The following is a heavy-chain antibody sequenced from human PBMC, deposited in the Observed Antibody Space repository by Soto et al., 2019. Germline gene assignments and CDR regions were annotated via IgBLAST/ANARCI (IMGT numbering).Heavy chain of an antibody. CDR1: GFIFSSYG. CDR3: ARDSHPVQGYCSGGSCYSGGMDV. Sequence: GGSMRLPCAASGFIFSSYGMHWFRQARGKGLEGVASIKQDGSEKYYVDSVKGRFTISRDNAKNSLYLQMNSLRAEDTAVYYCARDSHPVQGYCSGGSCYSGGMDVWGQGTTVTVSS. V-gene: IGHV3-7*03. J-gene: IGHJ6*02. CDR2: IKQDGSEK. D-gene: IGHD2-15*01.